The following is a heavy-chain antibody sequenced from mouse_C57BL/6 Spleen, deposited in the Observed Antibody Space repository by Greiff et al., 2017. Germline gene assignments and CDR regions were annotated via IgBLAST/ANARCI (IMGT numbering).Heavy chain of an antibody. J-gene: IGHJ4*01. V-gene: IGHV2-9-1*01. CDR3: ARLDYGSRYDGYYAMDY. Sequence: QVQPKESGPGLVAPSQSLSITCTVSGFSLTSYAISWVRQPPGKGLEWLGVIWTGGGTNYNSALKSRLSISKDNSTSQVFLKMNSLQTDDTARYYCARLDYGSRYDGYYAMDYWGQGTSVTVSS. D-gene: IGHD1-1*01. CDR2: IWTGGGT. CDR1: GFSLTSYA.